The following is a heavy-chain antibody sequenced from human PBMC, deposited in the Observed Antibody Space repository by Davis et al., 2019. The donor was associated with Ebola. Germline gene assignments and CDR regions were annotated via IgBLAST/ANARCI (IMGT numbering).Heavy chain of an antibody. CDR2: IYYSGST. Sequence: PSETLSLTCTVSGGSISSYYWSWIRQPPGKGLEWIGYIYYSGSTNYNPSLKSRVTISVDTSKNQFSLKLSSVTAADTAVYYCARVRVAAAGPYFDYWGQGTLVTVSS. CDR3: ARVRVAAAGPYFDY. D-gene: IGHD6-13*01. J-gene: IGHJ4*02. CDR1: GGSISSYY. V-gene: IGHV4-59*08.